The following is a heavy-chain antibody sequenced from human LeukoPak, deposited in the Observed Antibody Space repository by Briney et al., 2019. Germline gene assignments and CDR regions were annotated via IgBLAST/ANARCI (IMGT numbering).Heavy chain of an antibody. CDR1: GGTFSSYA. J-gene: IGHJ6*03. CDR2: IIPIFGTA. V-gene: IGHV1-69*06. CDR3: ARGGPGPDITMVRGVQPYYYYYYMDV. Sequence: ASVKVSCKASGGTFSSYAISWVRQAPGQGLEWMGGIIPIFGTANYAQKFQGRVTITADKSTSTAYMELSSLRSDDTAVYYCARGGPGPDITMVRGVQPYYYYYYMDVWGKGTTVTISS. D-gene: IGHD3-10*01.